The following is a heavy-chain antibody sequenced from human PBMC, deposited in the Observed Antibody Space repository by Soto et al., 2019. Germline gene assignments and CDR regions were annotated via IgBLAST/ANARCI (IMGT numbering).Heavy chain of an antibody. CDR3: ARAEPPGYYGMDV. J-gene: IGHJ6*02. D-gene: IGHD3-10*01. CDR1: GFTFSDYY. V-gene: IGHV3-11*01. CDR2: ISGSGSAI. Sequence: QVQLVESGGGLVKPGGSLRLSCAASGFTFSDYYMSWIRQAPGKSLEWVSYISGSGSAIYYADSVKGRFTISRDNAKSALYRQMNSVRAEDTAVYYCARAEPPGYYGMDVWGQGTTVTVSS.